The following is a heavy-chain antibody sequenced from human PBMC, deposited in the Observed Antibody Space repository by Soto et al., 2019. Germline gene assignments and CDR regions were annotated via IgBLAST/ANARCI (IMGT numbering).Heavy chain of an antibody. CDR3: ARSDGHILNWLDS. V-gene: IGHV1-8*01. D-gene: IGHD2-21*01. Sequence: QVQLVQSGTEVKTPGASVKVSCKASGYTFTTYDMNWVRQAPGQGLEWMGWMNPTSGNTGYAQKFQGRLTMNWDTAIDIAHMELSSLRNEDTAVYYCARSDGHILNWLDSWGQGTLVTVSA. J-gene: IGHJ5*01. CDR1: GYTFTTYD. CDR2: MNPTSGNT.